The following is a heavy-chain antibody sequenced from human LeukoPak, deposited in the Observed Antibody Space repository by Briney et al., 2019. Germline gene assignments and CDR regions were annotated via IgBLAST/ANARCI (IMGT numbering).Heavy chain of an antibody. Sequence: GGSLRLSCAASGFTYDIHSMSWVRQAPGKGLEWVSGISVNGGTTYYADSVKGRFTISRDNSKNTMYLQMTSLRAEDTAIYYCAKDLGANRNYWAFDYWGQGALVTVSS. V-gene: IGHV3-23*01. CDR2: ISVNGGTT. J-gene: IGHJ4*02. D-gene: IGHD1-7*01. CDR3: AKDLGANRNYWAFDY. CDR1: GFTYDIHS.